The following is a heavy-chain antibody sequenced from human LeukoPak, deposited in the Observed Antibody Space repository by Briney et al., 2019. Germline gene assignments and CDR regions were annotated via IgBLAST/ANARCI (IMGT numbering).Heavy chain of an antibody. CDR3: ARDGWFGDYNWFDP. D-gene: IGHD3-10*01. Sequence: GXXLRLSCAASGFTFSSYSMNWVRQAPGKGMEWVLYISSASNTIYYADSVKGRFTISRDNAKNSLYLQMNSLRAEDTAMYYCARDGWFGDYNWFDPWGQGTLVPVSS. V-gene: IGHV3-48*01. CDR2: ISSASNTI. CDR1: GFTFSSYS. J-gene: IGHJ5*02.